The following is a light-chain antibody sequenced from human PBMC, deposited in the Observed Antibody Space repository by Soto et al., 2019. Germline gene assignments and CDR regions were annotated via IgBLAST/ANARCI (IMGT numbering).Light chain of an antibody. V-gene: IGLV2-14*03. CDR2: DVT. CDR1: SSDVGGYNY. CDR3: SSYTTSNTRQIV. J-gene: IGLJ1*01. Sequence: QSVLTQPASVSGSPGQSITLSCTGTSSDVGGYNYVSWYQHHPGKAPKLIIYDVTNRPSGVSNPFSGSKSGNTASPTISGLQPEDEADYYCSSYTTSNTRQIVFGTGTKVTAL.